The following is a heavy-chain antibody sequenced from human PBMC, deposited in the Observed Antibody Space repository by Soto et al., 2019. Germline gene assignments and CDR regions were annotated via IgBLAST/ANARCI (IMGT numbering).Heavy chain of an antibody. D-gene: IGHD2-21*02. Sequence: EVQLVESGGGLVQPGRSLRLSCAASGFTFDDYAMHWVRQAPGKGLEWVSGISWNSGSIGYADSVKGRFTISRDNAKNSLYLQMNSLRAEDTALYYCAKDMAVVTAKGAFDIWGLGTMVTVSS. V-gene: IGHV3-9*01. CDR3: AKDMAVVTAKGAFDI. CDR2: ISWNSGSI. CDR1: GFTFDDYA. J-gene: IGHJ3*02.